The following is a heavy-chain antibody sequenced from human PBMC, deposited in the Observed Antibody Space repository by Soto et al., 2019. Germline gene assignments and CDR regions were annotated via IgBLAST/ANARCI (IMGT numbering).Heavy chain of an antibody. V-gene: IGHV3-30*18. CDR2: ISHDGSSQ. J-gene: IGHJ6*03. Sequence: GRSMRLSWAAAGFTISSYAMRRVRQATGKGLEWVTFISHDGSSQYYADSVKGRFTISRDSSKNTVYLQMNSLRAEATALYYCAKDVNTYYYYNYMDVWGKATTVTVSS. CDR3: AKDVNTYYYYNYMDV. CDR1: GFTISSYA.